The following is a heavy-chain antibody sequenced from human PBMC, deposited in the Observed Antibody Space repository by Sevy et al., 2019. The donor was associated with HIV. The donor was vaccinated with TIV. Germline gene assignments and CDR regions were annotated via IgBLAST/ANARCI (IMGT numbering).Heavy chain of an antibody. CDR2: LSFGCGEI. V-gene: IGHV3-23*01. CDR3: AVGGCAKPHAY. Sequence: GGSLRLSCAASGFTFSKYSMSWVRQPPGKGLEWVSTLSFGCGEINYADSVKGRFTISRDNSKSSVYLQMNNLRPEDTAVYYCAVGGCAKPHAYWGQGTLVTLSS. D-gene: IGHD2-2*02. CDR1: GFTFSKYS. J-gene: IGHJ4*02.